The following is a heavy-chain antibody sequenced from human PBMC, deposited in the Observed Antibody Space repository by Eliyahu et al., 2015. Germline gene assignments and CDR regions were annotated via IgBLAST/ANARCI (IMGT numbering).Heavy chain of an antibody. CDR3: ARDPLKDPYAVAVFGAFDI. Sequence: QVQLQESGPGLVKPSETLSLTCTVSGGSIXSYYWSWXRQPAGKGLEWIGRIYTSGSTNYNPSLKSRVTMSVDTSKNQFSLKLSSVTAADTAVYYCARDPLKDPYAVAVFGAFDIWGQGTMVTVSS. V-gene: IGHV4-4*07. CDR2: IYTSGST. CDR1: GGSIXSYY. D-gene: IGHD6-19*01. J-gene: IGHJ3*02.